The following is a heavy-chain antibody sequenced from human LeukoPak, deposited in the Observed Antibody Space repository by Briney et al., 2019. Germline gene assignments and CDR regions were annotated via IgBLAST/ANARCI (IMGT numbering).Heavy chain of an antibody. V-gene: IGHV3-7*03. CDR2: IKQDGSEK. Sequence: PGGSLRLSCAASGFTFRNFWMSWVRQAPGQGLEWVANIKQDGSEKYYVDSVEGRFIISRDNAKNSLYLQMHSLRAEDTAVYYCARDSDYGGSFDIWGQGTMVTVSS. CDR3: ARDSDYGGSFDI. J-gene: IGHJ3*02. D-gene: IGHD4-23*01. CDR1: GFTFRNFW.